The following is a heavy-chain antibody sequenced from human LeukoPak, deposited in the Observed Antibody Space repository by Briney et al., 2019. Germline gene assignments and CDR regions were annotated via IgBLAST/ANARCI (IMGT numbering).Heavy chain of an antibody. Sequence: SETLSLTCTVSGGSISSYYWSWIRQPPGKGLEWIGYTYYSGSTNYNPSLKSRVTLSVDTSKNQLSLKLTSVTAADTAVYYCARIPYYYDSSGYFDYWGQGTLVTVSS. D-gene: IGHD3-22*01. CDR1: GGSISSYY. V-gene: IGHV4-59*01. J-gene: IGHJ4*02. CDR2: TYYSGST. CDR3: ARIPYYYDSSGYFDY.